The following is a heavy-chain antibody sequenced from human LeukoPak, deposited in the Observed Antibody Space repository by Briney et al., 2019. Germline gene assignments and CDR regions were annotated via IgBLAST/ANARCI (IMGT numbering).Heavy chain of an antibody. CDR3: AREVLDVVEPGTNTIDY. CDR2: INKGGSFI. CDR1: GFTFRDYT. J-gene: IGHJ4*02. D-gene: IGHD2-2*01. Sequence: GGSLRLSCAASGFTFRDYTMNWVRQAPGKGLEWVSAINKGGSFIKYADSVKGRFIVSRDNAKNLLFLQMNSLRVEDTALYFCAREVLDVVEPGTNTIDYWGQGTRVTVSS. V-gene: IGHV3-21*01.